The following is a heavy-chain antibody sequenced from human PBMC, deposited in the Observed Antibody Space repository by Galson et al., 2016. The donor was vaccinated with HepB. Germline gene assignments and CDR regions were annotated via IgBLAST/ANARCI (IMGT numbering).Heavy chain of an antibody. V-gene: IGHV5-51*01. Sequence: QSGAEVKKPGESLKISCKGSGYRFTSYWIGWVRQMPGKGLEWMGSIFPGDFETGYSPSFQGQVTISVDKSINTAYLPWSSLKASDTAMYYCVRRRPYYDATGNRDAFDIWGQGTMVTVSS. J-gene: IGHJ3*02. CDR2: IFPGDFET. CDR3: VRRRPYYDATGNRDAFDI. CDR1: GYRFTSYW. D-gene: IGHD4/OR15-4a*01.